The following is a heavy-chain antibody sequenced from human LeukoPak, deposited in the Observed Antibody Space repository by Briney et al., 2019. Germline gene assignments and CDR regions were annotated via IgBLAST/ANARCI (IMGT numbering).Heavy chain of an antibody. CDR2: IKSKTDGGTT. CDR3: TTAGGSGWYYD. CDR1: GFTFSNAW. D-gene: IGHD6-19*01. J-gene: IGHJ4*02. Sequence: GGSLRLSCAASGFTFSNAWMNWVRQAPGKGLEWVGHIKSKTDGGTTDYAAPVKGRFTISRDDSKNTLYLQMNSLKTEDTAVYYCTTAGGSGWYYDWGQGTLVTVSS. V-gene: IGHV3-15*07.